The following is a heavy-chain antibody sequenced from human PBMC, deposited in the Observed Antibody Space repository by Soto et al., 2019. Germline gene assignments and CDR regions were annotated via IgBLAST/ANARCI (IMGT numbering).Heavy chain of an antibody. CDR3: AKDLRAARGYSYGYVY. Sequence: LRLSCAASGFTFSSYGMHWVRQAPGKGLEWVAVISYDGSNKYYANSVKGRFTISRDNSKNTLYLQMNSLRAEDTAVYYCAKDLRAARGYSYGYVYWGQGTLVTVSS. V-gene: IGHV3-30*18. D-gene: IGHD5-18*01. CDR2: ISYDGSNK. CDR1: GFTFSSYG. J-gene: IGHJ4*02.